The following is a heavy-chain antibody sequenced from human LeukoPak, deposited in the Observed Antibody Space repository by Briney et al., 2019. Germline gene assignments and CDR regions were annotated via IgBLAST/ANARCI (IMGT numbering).Heavy chain of an antibody. J-gene: IGHJ4*02. CDR2: ISGSGGST. CDR1: GFTFSSYA. Sequence: GGSLRLSCAASGFTFSSYAMSWVRQAPGKGLEWVSAISGSGGSTYYADSVKGRFTISRDNSKNTLYLQMNGLRAEDTAVYYCAKTYCGGDCPFDYWGQGTLVTVSS. V-gene: IGHV3-23*01. D-gene: IGHD2-21*01. CDR3: AKTYCGGDCPFDY.